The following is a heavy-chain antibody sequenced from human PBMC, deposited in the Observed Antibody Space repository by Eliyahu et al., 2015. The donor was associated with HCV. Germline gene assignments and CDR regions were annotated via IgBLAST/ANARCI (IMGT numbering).Heavy chain of an antibody. CDR1: GDTXRNXA. J-gene: IGHJ4*02. V-gene: IGHV1-69*01. CDR2: DIPIFDTP. CDR3: ARDRAGLFDY. D-gene: IGHD3-10*01. Sequence: QVQLVQSGAEXKKPGASXKVSCKASGDTXRNXAVXWVRQAPGQGLEWMGGDIPIFDTPNYAQKFQGRVTFTADESTGTAYMELSSLRSDDTAMYYCARDRAGLFDYWGQGTLVTVSS.